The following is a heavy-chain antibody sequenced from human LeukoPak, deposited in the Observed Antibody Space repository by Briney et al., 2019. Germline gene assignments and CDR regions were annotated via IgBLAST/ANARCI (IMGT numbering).Heavy chain of an antibody. CDR2: IYPGDSDI. Sequence: GESLKISCQVSGYSFSSYWIGWVRQMPGKGLEWMGIIYPGDSDIRYSPSFQGQVTISADKSISTAYLQWSSLKASDTAMYYCARHLIAATGRGMAFDPWGQGTLVTVSS. CDR3: ARHLIAATGRGMAFDP. CDR1: GYSFSSYW. D-gene: IGHD6-13*01. J-gene: IGHJ5*02. V-gene: IGHV5-51*01.